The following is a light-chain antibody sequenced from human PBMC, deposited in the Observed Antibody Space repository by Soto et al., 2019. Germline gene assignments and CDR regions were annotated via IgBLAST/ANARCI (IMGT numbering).Light chain of an antibody. CDR1: QYISKF. Sequence: EVVMTQSPATLSVSPGERATLSCRASQYISKFLAWYQQRPGQAPRLIMYDASNRATGSPDRFSGSGSGTDFTLTISRLEPEDFAVYYCQQYGSSPWTFGQGTKVDIK. CDR2: DAS. CDR3: QQYGSSPWT. J-gene: IGKJ1*01. V-gene: IGKV3-20*01.